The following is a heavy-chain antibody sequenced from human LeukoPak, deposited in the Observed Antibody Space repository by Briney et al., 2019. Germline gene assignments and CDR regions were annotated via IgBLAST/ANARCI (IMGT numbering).Heavy chain of an antibody. CDR3: TRGRYCGTTSCYLDY. D-gene: IGHD2-2*01. V-gene: IGHV3-7*01. Sequence: GGSLRLSCAASGFTFSTYWMNWVRQAPGKGLEWVANIKQDGGEKFYVDSVKGRFTISRDNAKNSLYLQTNSLRAEDAAVYYCTRGRYCGTTSCYLDYWGQGTLVTVSS. CDR1: GFTFSTYW. J-gene: IGHJ4*02. CDR2: IKQDGGEK.